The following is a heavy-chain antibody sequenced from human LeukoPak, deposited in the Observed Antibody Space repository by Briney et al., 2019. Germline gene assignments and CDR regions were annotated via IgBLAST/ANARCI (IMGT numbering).Heavy chain of an antibody. CDR1: GYTFTSYA. J-gene: IGHJ5*02. V-gene: IGHV1-3*01. CDR2: INAGNGNT. Sequence: ASVKVSCKASGYTFTSYAMHWVRQAPGQRLEWMGWINAGNGNTKYSQKFQGRVTITRDTSASTAYMELSSLRSEDTAVYYCARDEDVDTAMVTNWFDPWGQGTLVTVSS. D-gene: IGHD5-18*01. CDR3: ARDEDVDTAMVTNWFDP.